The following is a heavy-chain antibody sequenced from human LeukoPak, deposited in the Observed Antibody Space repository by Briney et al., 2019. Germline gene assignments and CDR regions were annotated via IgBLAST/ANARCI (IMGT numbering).Heavy chain of an antibody. Sequence: SETLSLTCTVSGGSISSSSYYWGWIRQPPGKGLEWIGSIYYSGSTYYNPSLKSRVTISVDTSKNQFSLKLSSVTAADTAVYYCARGVVYSETYYYFDYWGQGTLVTVSS. J-gene: IGHJ4*02. CDR3: ARGVVYSETYYYFDY. CDR2: IYYSGST. CDR1: GGSISSSSYY. D-gene: IGHD1-26*01. V-gene: IGHV4-39*07.